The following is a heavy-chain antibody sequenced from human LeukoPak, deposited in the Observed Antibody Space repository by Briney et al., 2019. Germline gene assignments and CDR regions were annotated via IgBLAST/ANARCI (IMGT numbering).Heavy chain of an antibody. Sequence: PSETLSLTCTVSGGSISSYYWSWIRQPPGKGLEWIGYIYYSGSTNYNPSLKSRVTISVDTSKNQFSLKLSSVTAADTAVYYCARPYYYDSSGYYGGAFDIWGQGTMVTVS. CDR2: IYYSGST. CDR1: GGSISSYY. D-gene: IGHD3-22*01. CDR3: ARPYYYDSSGYYGGAFDI. J-gene: IGHJ3*02. V-gene: IGHV4-59*08.